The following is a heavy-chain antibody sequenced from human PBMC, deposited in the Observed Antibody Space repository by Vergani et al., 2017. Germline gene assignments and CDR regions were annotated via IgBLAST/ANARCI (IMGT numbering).Heavy chain of an antibody. J-gene: IGHJ4*02. CDR1: GFTFSSYA. D-gene: IGHD3-22*01. CDR2: ISGGGGST. Sequence: EVQLLESGGGLVQPGGSLRLSCAASGFTFSSYAMSWVRQAPGKGLEWVSAISGGGGSTYYADSVKGRFTISRDNSKNTLYLQMNSLRAEDTAVYYCAKAYDSSGYYYVYYFDYWGQGTLVTVSS. V-gene: IGHV3-23*01. CDR3: AKAYDSSGYYYVYYFDY.